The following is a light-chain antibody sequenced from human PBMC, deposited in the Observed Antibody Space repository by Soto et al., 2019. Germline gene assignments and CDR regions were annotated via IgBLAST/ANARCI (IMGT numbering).Light chain of an antibody. Sequence: QFVLTQPRSVSGSPGQSVTISCTGTSSDVGGYNYVSWYQQHPGKAPKVMIYDVSKRPSGVPDRFSGSKSGNTASLTISGLQAEDEADYYCCSYAGTYPFDFGTGTKVTVL. CDR1: SSDVGGYNY. V-gene: IGLV2-11*01. CDR2: DVS. CDR3: CSYAGTYPFD. J-gene: IGLJ1*01.